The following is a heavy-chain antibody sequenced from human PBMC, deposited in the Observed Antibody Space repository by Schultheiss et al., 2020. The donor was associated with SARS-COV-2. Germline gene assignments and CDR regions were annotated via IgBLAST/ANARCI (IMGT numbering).Heavy chain of an antibody. CDR2: ISSSGSTI. D-gene: IGHD4-17*01. V-gene: IGHV3-48*03. CDR1: GFTFSSYE. CDR3: ARDGVFYGDYFWGMDV. Sequence: GESLKISCAASGFTFSSYEMNWVRQAPGKGLEWVSYISSSGSTIYYTDSVKGRFTISRDNAKNSLYLQMNSLRAEDTAVYYCARDGVFYGDYFWGMDVWGQGTTVTVSS. J-gene: IGHJ6*02.